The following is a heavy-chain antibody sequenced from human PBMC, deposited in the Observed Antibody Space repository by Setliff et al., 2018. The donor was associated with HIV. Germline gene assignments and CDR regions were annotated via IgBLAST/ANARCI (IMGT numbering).Heavy chain of an antibody. J-gene: IGHJ5*02. Sequence: GASVKVSCKAFGYAFSSYGINWLRQAPGQGLEWMGWIHPYTGDTDQGQKVQGRLTMTTDTSTNTAYMELRSLRSDDTAVYYCTIDYGDYEGWFDPWGQGTLVTVSS. CDR1: GYAFSSYG. CDR3: TIDYGDYEGWFDP. CDR2: IHPYTGDT. V-gene: IGHV1-18*01. D-gene: IGHD4-17*01.